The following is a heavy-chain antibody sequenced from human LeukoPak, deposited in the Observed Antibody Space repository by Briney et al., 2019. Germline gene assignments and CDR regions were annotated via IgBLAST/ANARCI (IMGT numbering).Heavy chain of an antibody. D-gene: IGHD3-22*01. CDR2: IIPIFGTA. V-gene: IGHV1-69*13. CDR3: ARANLYYDSSGYYYYYMDV. J-gene: IGHJ6*03. Sequence: ASVKVSCKASGGTFSSYAISWVRQAPGQGLEWMGGIIPIFGTANYAQKFQGRVTITADESTSTAYMELSSLRSEDTAVYYCARANLYYDSSGYYYYYMDVWGKGTTVTISS. CDR1: GGTFSSYA.